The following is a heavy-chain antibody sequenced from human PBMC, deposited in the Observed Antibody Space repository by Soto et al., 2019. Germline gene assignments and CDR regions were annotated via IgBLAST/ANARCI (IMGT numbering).Heavy chain of an antibody. D-gene: IGHD2-8*02. V-gene: IGHV2-5*02. CDR3: AHEVVVYAIHYFDY. CDR2: IYWDDDK. J-gene: IGHJ4*02. CDR1: GFSLSTSGVG. Sequence: SGPTLVNPTQTLTLTCTFSGFSLSTSGVGVGWIRQPPGKALEWLALIYWDDDKRYSPSLKSRLTITKDTSKNQVVLTMTNMDPVDTATYYCAHEVVVYAIHYFDYWGQGTLVTVSS.